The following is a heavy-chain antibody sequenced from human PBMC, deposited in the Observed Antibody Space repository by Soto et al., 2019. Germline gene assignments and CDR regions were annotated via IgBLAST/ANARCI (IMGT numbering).Heavy chain of an antibody. CDR2: IKSKTDGGTT. CDR1: GFTFSNAW. V-gene: IGHV3-15*01. J-gene: IGHJ4*02. D-gene: IGHD3-10*01. CDR3: TTTLPYYGSLDY. Sequence: GGSLRLSCAASGFTFSNAWMSWVRQAPGKGLEWVGRIKSKTDGGTTDYAAPVKGRFTISRDDSKNTLYLQMNSLKTEDTAVYYCTTTLPYYGSLDYWGQGTLVTSPQ.